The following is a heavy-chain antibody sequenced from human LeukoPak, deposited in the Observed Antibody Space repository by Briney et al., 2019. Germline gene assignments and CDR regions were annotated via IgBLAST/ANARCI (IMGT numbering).Heavy chain of an antibody. V-gene: IGHV1-46*01. Sequence: ASVKVSCKASGYTFTSYYMHWVRQAPGQXLXXMGIINPSGGSTSYAQKFQGRVTMTRDTSTSTVYMELSSLRSEDTAVYYCARVSTSNGGLKYWGQGTLVTVSS. D-gene: IGHD2-8*01. CDR1: GYTFTSYY. CDR2: INPSGGST. CDR3: ARVSTSNGGLKY. J-gene: IGHJ4*02.